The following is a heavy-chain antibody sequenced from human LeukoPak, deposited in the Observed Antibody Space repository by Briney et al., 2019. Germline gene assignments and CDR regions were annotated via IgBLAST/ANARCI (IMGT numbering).Heavy chain of an antibody. CDR1: GFTFSSYA. V-gene: IGHV3-23*01. J-gene: IGHJ4*02. Sequence: GGSLRLSCAASGFTFSSYAMSWVRQAPGKGLEWVSAIGGSGGSTYYADTVTGRFTIFRDNSKNTLFVQMNSLRAEDMAIYYCAKRSGGTFGFFDSWGRGTLVTVSS. CDR2: IGGSGGST. D-gene: IGHD3-3*01. CDR3: AKRSGGTFGFFDS.